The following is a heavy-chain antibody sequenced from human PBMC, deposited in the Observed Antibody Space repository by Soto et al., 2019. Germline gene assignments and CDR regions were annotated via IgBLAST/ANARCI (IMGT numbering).Heavy chain of an antibody. CDR1: GFTFSSYA. Sequence: GGSLRLSCAASGFTFSSYAMHWVRQAPGKGLEWVSVIAYDGRNKYYADSVKGRFPISSDNYKNTLYLQMSSLGIEDTAVYYCAREREGVFDYWGQGTLVTVSS. D-gene: IGHD2-8*01. CDR2: IAYDGRNK. CDR3: AREREGVFDY. J-gene: IGHJ4*02. V-gene: IGHV3-30*04.